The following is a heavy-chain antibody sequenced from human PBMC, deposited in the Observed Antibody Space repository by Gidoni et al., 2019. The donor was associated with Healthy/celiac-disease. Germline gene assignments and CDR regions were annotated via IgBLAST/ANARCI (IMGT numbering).Heavy chain of an antibody. CDR2: ISGSGGST. J-gene: IGHJ6*02. CDR3: ARRLMIVVVIHYYYGMDV. D-gene: IGHD3-22*01. V-gene: IGHV3-23*01. Sequence: EVQLLESGGGLVQPGGSLRLSCAASGFTFSSYAMSWVRQAPGKGLEWVSAISGSGGSTYYADSVKGRFTISRDNSKNTLYLQMNSLRAEDTAVYYCARRLMIVVVIHYYYGMDVWGQGTTVTVSS. CDR1: GFTFSSYA.